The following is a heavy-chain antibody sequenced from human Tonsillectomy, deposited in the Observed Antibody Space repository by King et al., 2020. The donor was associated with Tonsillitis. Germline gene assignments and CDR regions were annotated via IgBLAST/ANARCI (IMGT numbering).Heavy chain of an antibody. CDR2: IWYDGSNK. V-gene: IGHV3-33*01. D-gene: IGHD6-19*01. Sequence: QLVQSGGGVVQPGRSLRLSCAASGFTFSSYGMHWVRQAPGKGLEWVAVIWYDGSNKNYADSVKGRFTISRDNSKNTLYLQMNSLRAEDTAVYYCAREGSSGWYAGNWFDPWGQGTLVTVSS. CDR1: GFTFSSYG. J-gene: IGHJ5*02. CDR3: AREGSSGWYAGNWFDP.